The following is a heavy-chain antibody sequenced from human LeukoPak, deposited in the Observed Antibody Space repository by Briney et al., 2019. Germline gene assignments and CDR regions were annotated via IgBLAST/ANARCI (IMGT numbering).Heavy chain of an antibody. J-gene: IGHJ4*02. Sequence: ASETLSLTCTVSGGSISSYYWSWIRQPPGKGLEWIGYIYYSGSTNYNPSLKSRVTISVDTSKNQFSLKLSSVTAADTAVYYCASGEWPQNYWGQGTLVTVSS. CDR2: IYYSGST. CDR1: GGSISSYY. CDR3: ASGEWPQNY. V-gene: IGHV4-59*08. D-gene: IGHD3-10*01.